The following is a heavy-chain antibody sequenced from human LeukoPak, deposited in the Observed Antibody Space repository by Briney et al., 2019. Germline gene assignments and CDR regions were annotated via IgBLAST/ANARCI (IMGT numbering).Heavy chain of an antibody. D-gene: IGHD2-15*01. CDR1: GYTFSDYY. Sequence: GASVKISCKASGYTFSDYYIHWVRQAPGQGLEWMGWITPNSGGTEYAQRFQGRVTMTRDTSISTAYMDLSSLGSDDTAVFYCVRKSATRRTSEFDYWGQGTPVTVSS. J-gene: IGHJ4*02. CDR3: VRKSATRRTSEFDY. CDR2: ITPNSGGT. V-gene: IGHV1-2*02.